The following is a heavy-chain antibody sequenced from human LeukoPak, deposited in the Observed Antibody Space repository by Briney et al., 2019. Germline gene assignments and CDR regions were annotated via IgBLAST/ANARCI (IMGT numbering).Heavy chain of an antibody. V-gene: IGHV1-69*13. Sequence: ASVKVSCKAPGGTFSSYAISWVRQAPGQGLEWMGGIIPIFGTANYAQKFQGRVTITADESTSTAYMELSSLRSEDTAVYYCASYAEPYYYDSSGYYSFGYWGQGTLVTVSS. CDR1: GGTFSSYA. CDR2: IIPIFGTA. CDR3: ASYAEPYYYDSSGYYSFGY. D-gene: IGHD3-22*01. J-gene: IGHJ4*02.